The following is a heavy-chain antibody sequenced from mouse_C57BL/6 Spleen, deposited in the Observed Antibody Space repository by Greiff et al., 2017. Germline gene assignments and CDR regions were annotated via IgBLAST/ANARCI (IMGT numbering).Heavy chain of an antibody. CDR3: ARDHYYGSSLWYFDV. D-gene: IGHD1-1*01. J-gene: IGHJ1*03. Sequence: DVKLVESGGGLVQSGRSLRLSCATSGFTFSDFYMEWVRQAPGKGLEWIAASRNKANDYTTEYSASVKGRFIVSRDTSQSILYLQMNALRAEDTAMYYCARDHYYGSSLWYFDVWGTGTTVTVSS. CDR2: SRNKANDYTT. CDR1: GFTFSDFY. V-gene: IGHV7-1*01.